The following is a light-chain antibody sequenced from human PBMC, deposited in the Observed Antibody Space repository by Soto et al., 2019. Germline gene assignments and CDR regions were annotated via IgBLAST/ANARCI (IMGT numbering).Light chain of an antibody. CDR1: QSISSW. CDR3: QQAYSFPIT. CDR2: DAS. Sequence: DIQMTQSPSTLSASVGDRVTITCRASQSISSWLAWYQQKPGKAPKLLIYDASSLESGVPSRFSGSGSGTDFTLSINSLQPEDFATYYCQQAYSFPITFGQGTRLEIK. V-gene: IGKV1-5*01. J-gene: IGKJ5*01.